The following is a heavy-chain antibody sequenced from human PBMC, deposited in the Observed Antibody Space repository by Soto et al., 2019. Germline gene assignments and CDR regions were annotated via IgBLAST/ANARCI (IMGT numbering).Heavy chain of an antibody. D-gene: IGHD3-10*01. CDR2: IIPILGIA. CDR3: AREEYYYGSGAVFDY. CDR1: GGTFSSYT. J-gene: IGHJ4*02. V-gene: IGHV1-69*08. Sequence: QVQLVQSGAEVKKPGSSVKVSCKASGGTFSSYTISWVRQAPGQGLEWMGRIIPILGIANYAQKFQGRITITADKSTSTAYIVLSSLRSEDTAVYYCAREEYYYGSGAVFDYWGQGTLVTVSS.